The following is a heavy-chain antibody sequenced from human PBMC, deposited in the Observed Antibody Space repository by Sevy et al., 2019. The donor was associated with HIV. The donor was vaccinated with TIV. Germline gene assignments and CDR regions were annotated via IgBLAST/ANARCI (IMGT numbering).Heavy chain of an antibody. V-gene: IGHV3-23*01. CDR2: ISGTGART. J-gene: IGHJ5*02. D-gene: IGHD1-20*01. Sequence: GGSLRLSCVASGFTLNSYAMSWVRQAPGKGLEWVSDISGTGARTNYADSVVGRFTISRDNSKNHLYLQMNSLRAEDSDIYYCTRDGYNWIPFDRWGQGTLVTVSS. CDR1: GFTLNSYA. CDR3: TRDGYNWIPFDR.